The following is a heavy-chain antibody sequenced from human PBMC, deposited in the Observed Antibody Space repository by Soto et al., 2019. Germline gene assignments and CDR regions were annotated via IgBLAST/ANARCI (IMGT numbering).Heavy chain of an antibody. V-gene: IGHV4-31*03. D-gene: IGHD3-10*01. Sequence: PSETLSLTCTVSGGSISSGGYYWSWIRQHPGKGLEWIGYIYYGGSTYYNPSLKSRVTISVDTSKNQFSLKLSSVTAADTAVYYCARGRFITMVRGVWFDPWGQGTLVTVSS. CDR3: ARGRFITMVRGVWFDP. CDR2: IYYGGST. J-gene: IGHJ5*02. CDR1: GGSISSGGYY.